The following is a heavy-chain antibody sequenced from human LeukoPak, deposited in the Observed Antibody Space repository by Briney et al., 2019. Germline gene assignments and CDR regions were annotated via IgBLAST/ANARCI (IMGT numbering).Heavy chain of an antibody. CDR1: GFTFSSYG. J-gene: IGHJ6*03. CDR2: ISGSGGST. V-gene: IGHV3-23*01. D-gene: IGHD6-13*01. Sequence: PGGSLRLSCAASGFTFSSYGMSWVRQAPGKGLEWVSAISGSGGSTYYADSVKGRFTISRDNSKNTLYLQMNSLRAEDTAVYYCAKSTGYSSSWLVNYYYYYMDVWGKGTTVTISS. CDR3: AKSTGYSSSWLVNYYYYYMDV.